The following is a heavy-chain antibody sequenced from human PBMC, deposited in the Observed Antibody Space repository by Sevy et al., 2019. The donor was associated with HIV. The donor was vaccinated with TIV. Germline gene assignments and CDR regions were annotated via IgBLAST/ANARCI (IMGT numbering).Heavy chain of an antibody. J-gene: IGHJ4*02. CDR3: AGENYYDSTAYRFDY. V-gene: IGHV3-21*01. CDR2: ISSSSSYI. D-gene: IGHD3-22*01. CDR1: GFIFSNYS. Sequence: GGSLRLSCAASGFIFSNYSMNWVRQAPGKGLEWVSSISSSSSYIYYADSVKGRFTISRDNAKNSLYLQMNSLRAEDTAVYYCAGENYYDSTAYRFDYWGQGTLVTVSS.